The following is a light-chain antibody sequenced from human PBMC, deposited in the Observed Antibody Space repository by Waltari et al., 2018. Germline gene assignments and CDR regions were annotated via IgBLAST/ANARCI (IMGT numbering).Light chain of an antibody. Sequence: QSAPTQPPSVSGSPGQSVTISCTGTSSDVGGYNYVSWYQQHPGKAPKLMIYAVSSRPPGVSDRFSGSKSGNTASLTISVLQAEDEADYFCSSYTTRSTWVFGGGTRLTVL. J-gene: IGLJ3*02. V-gene: IGLV2-14*03. CDR3: SSYTTRSTWV. CDR2: AVS. CDR1: SSDVGGYNY.